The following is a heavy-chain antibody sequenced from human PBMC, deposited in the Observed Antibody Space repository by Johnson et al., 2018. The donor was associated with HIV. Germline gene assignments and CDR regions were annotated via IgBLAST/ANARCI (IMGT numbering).Heavy chain of an antibody. CDR3: ARDAPNFFHSSGVRDDAFDI. Sequence: QVQLVESGGGVVQPGRSLRLSCAASGFTFSSYAMHWVRQAPGKGLEWVAVIWYDGSNKYYADSVKGRFTISRDNSKNTLSLQMNSLRAEDTAVYYCARDAPNFFHSSGVRDDAFDIWGPGTKVTVSS. CDR2: IWYDGSNK. J-gene: IGHJ3*02. CDR1: GFTFSSYA. V-gene: IGHV3-33*08. D-gene: IGHD3-22*01.